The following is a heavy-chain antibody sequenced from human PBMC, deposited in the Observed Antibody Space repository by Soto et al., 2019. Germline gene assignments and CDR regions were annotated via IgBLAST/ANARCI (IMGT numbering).Heavy chain of an antibody. CDR3: ASGYCSSTSCQDWGFDP. CDR2: ISYDGSNK. CDR1: GFTFSSYA. Sequence: PGGPLRLSCAASGFTFSSYAMHWVRTAPGKGLEWVAVISYDGSNKYYADSVKGRFTISRDNSKNTLYLQMNSLRAEDTAVYYCASGYCSSTSCQDWGFDPWGQGTLVTVSS. J-gene: IGHJ5*02. D-gene: IGHD2-2*01. V-gene: IGHV3-30-3*01.